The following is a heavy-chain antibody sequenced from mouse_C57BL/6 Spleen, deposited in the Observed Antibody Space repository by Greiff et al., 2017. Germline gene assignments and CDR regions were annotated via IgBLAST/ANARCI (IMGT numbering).Heavy chain of an antibody. Sequence: QVQLKQSGAELVRPGTSVKVSCKASGYAFTNYLIEWVKQRPGQGLEWIGVINPGSGGTNYNEKFKGKATLTADKSSSTAYMQLSSLTSEDSAVYFCARRDYYYGSSPYYAMDYWGQGTSVTVSS. J-gene: IGHJ4*01. CDR3: ARRDYYYGSSPYYAMDY. CDR2: INPGSGGT. D-gene: IGHD1-1*01. V-gene: IGHV1-54*01. CDR1: GYAFTNYL.